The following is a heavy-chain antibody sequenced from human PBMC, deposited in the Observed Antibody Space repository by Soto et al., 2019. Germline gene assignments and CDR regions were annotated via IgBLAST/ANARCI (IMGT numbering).Heavy chain of an antibody. D-gene: IGHD2-21*01. CDR1: GLTFSNAW. V-gene: IGHV3-15*01. J-gene: IGHJ5*02. Sequence: EVQLVESGGGLVKPGGSLRLSCAASGLTFSNAWMSWVRQAPGKGLEWVGRVKSKTDSETTNYAAPVKGRFTISSDDAENTLYLQMNSLKTEDTAVYYCTTNVGKSSLWFGSWGQGTLVTVSS. CDR3: TTNVGKSSLWFGS. CDR2: VKSKTDSETT.